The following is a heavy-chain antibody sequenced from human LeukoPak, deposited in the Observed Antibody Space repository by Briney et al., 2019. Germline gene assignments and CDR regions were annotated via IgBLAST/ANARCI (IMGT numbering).Heavy chain of an antibody. J-gene: IGHJ4*02. Sequence: GGSLRLSCAASGFTFSSYWMHWVRQAPGKGLVWVSRINSDGSSTSYADSVKGRFTISRDNAKNTLYLQMNSLRAEDTAVYYCARGPLFGYMDYWGQGTLVTVSS. CDR3: ARGPLFGYMDY. CDR2: INSDGSST. CDR1: GFTFSSYW. V-gene: IGHV3-74*01. D-gene: IGHD3-3*01.